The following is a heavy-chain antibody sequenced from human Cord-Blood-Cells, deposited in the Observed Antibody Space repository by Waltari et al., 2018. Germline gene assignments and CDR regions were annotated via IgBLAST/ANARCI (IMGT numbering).Heavy chain of an antibody. CDR2: INHSGST. D-gene: IGHD1-20*01. CDR1: GGSFSGYY. Sequence: QVQLQQWGAGLLKPSETLSLTCAVYGGSFSGYYWRWIRQPQGKGLECMGEINHSGSTNYNPSLKSRVTISVDTSKNQFSLKLSSVTAADTAVYYCARMKYNCNVYFDYWGQGTLVTVSS. CDR3: ARMKYNCNVYFDY. V-gene: IGHV4-34*01. J-gene: IGHJ4*02.